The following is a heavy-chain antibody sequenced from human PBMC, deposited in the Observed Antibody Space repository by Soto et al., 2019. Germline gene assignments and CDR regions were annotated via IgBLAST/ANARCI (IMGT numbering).Heavy chain of an antibody. CDR1: GGTFSSYA. J-gene: IGHJ4*02. CDR2: IIPIFGTA. V-gene: IGHV1-69*01. CDR3: ASSVVFFGVASYYSDY. Sequence: QVQLVQSGAEVKKPGSSVKVSCKASGGTFSSYAISWVRQAPGQGLEWMGGIIPIFGTANYAQKFQGRVTITADESTSTAYMELSSLRSEDTAVYYCASSVVFFGVASYYSDYWGQGTLVTVSS. D-gene: IGHD3-3*01.